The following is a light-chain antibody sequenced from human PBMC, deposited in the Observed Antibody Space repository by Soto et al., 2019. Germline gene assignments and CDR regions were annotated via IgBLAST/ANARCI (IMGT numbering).Light chain of an antibody. Sequence: DIQMTQSPSTLSASVGGRVTITCRASQSINRWLAWYQQKPGKAPKLLIYKASTLESGVPSRFSGGGLGTEFSLNITSLQPDDFATYYCQQYSTYPYIFGQGTKVDIK. CDR2: KAS. J-gene: IGKJ2*01. CDR1: QSINRW. CDR3: QQYSTYPYI. V-gene: IGKV1-5*03.